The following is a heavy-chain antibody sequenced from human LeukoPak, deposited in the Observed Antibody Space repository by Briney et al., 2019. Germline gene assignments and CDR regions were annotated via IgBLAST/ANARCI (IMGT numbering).Heavy chain of an antibody. CDR1: GFTFSNYW. J-gene: IGHJ6*01. CDR2: IKKDGSEK. CDR3: ATYTNWVAGDV. Sequence: PGGSLRLSCAASGFTFSNYWMTWVRQAPGKGLEWVADIKKDGSEKDYVDSVKGRFTISRDNAKNSLYLQMDSLRAEDTAVYYCATYTNWVAGDVWGQGTTVSVSS. D-gene: IGHD7-27*01. V-gene: IGHV3-7*01.